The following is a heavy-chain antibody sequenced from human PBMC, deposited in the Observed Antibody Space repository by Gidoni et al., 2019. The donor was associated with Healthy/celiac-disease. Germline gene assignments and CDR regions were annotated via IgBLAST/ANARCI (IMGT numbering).Heavy chain of an antibody. V-gene: IGHV3-74*01. J-gene: IGHJ4*02. D-gene: IGHD5-12*01. CDR3: ARDHDIVATIDVFDY. CDR2: INSDGSST. Sequence: EVQLVESGGGLVQPGGSLRLSCAASGFTFSSYWIHWVRQAPGKGLVWVSRINSDGSSTSYADSVKGRFTISRDNAKNTLYLQMNSLRAEDTAVYYCARDHDIVATIDVFDYWGQGTLVTVSS. CDR1: GFTFSSYW.